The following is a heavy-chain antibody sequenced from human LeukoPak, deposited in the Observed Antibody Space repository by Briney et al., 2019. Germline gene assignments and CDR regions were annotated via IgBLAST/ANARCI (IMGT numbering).Heavy chain of an antibody. CDR2: ISYDGSNK. CDR1: GFTFSSYA. CDR3: ATVYYFDY. V-gene: IGHV3-30*04. Sequence: GRSLRLSCAASGFTFSSYAMHWVRQAPGKGLEWVAVISYDGSNKYYADSVKGRFTISRDNSKNTLYLQMSSLRAEDTAVYYCATVYYFDYWGQGTLVTVSS. J-gene: IGHJ4*02.